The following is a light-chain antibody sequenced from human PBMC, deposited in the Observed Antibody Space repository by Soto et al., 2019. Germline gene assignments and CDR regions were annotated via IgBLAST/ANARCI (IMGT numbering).Light chain of an antibody. Sequence: QSVLPKPPSASVAPGQRVTISCSGSSSNIGSNYVYWYQQLPGTAPKLLIYRNNQRRSGVPDRFSGSKSGTSVSLAISGLRSEDEANYYCAAWDDSLSGVLFGGGTKLTVL. CDR1: SSNIGSNY. CDR2: RNN. CDR3: AAWDDSLSGVL. J-gene: IGLJ2*01. V-gene: IGLV1-47*01.